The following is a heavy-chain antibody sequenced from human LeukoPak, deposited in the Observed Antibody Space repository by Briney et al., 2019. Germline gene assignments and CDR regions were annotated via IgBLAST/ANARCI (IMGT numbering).Heavy chain of an antibody. CDR2: ISGSGGST. Sequence: PGGSLRLSCAASGFTFSSYAMSWVRQAPGKGPEWVSAISGSGGSTYYADSVKGRFTISRDNSKNTLYLQMNSLRAEDTAVYYCAKSGPGYSSGWFAVYYFDYWGQGTLVTVSS. CDR3: AKSGPGYSSGWFAVYYFDY. V-gene: IGHV3-23*01. J-gene: IGHJ4*02. D-gene: IGHD6-19*01. CDR1: GFTFSSYA.